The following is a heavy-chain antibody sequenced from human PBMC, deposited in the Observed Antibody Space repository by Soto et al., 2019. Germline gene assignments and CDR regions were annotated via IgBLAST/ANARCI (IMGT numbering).Heavy chain of an antibody. Sequence: QVQLVQSGAEVKKPGASVKVSCKASGYTFTSYAMHWVRQAPGQRLEWMGWINAGNGNTKYSQKFQGRVTITRDTSGSTAYRVLSSLRSEARAVNYCGRGSGLTWSDPWGQGTLVTVSS. CDR3: GRGSGLTWSDP. CDR2: INAGNGNT. D-gene: IGHD3-10*01. J-gene: IGHJ5*02. V-gene: IGHV1-3*01. CDR1: GYTFTSYA.